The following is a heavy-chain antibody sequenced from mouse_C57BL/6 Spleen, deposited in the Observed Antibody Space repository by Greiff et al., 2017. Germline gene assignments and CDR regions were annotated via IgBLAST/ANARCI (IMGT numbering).Heavy chain of an antibody. Sequence: VQLKESGGGLVQPGGSMKLSCVASGFTFSNYWMNWVRQSPEKGLEWVAQIRLKSDNYATHYAESVKGRFTISRDDSKSSVYLQMNNLRAEDTGIYYCTIPVYYYGSSYFDYWGQGTTLTVSS. CDR1: GFTFSNYW. J-gene: IGHJ2*01. CDR3: TIPVYYYGSSYFDY. CDR2: IRLKSDNYAT. D-gene: IGHD1-1*01. V-gene: IGHV6-3*01.